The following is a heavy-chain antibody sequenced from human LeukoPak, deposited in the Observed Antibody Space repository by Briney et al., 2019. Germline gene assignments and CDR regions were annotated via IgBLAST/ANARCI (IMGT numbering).Heavy chain of an antibody. CDR2: INPNSGGT. D-gene: IGHD5-12*01. Sequence: ASVKVSCKASGYTFTSYYMHWVRQAPGQGLEWMGWINPNSGGTNYAQKFQGRVTMTRDTSISTAYMELSRLRSDDTAVYYCARDGGGYSGYDFTYDAFDIWGQGTMVTVSS. V-gene: IGHV1-2*02. J-gene: IGHJ3*02. CDR1: GYTFTSYY. CDR3: ARDGGGYSGYDFTYDAFDI.